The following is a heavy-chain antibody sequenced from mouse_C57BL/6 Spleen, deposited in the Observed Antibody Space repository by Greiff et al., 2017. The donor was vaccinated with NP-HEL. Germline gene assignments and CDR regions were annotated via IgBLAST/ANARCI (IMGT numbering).Heavy chain of an antibody. D-gene: IGHD1-1*01. CDR1: GYAFSSSW. V-gene: IGHV1-82*01. CDR2: IYPGDGDT. CDR3: ARLIITTVVGGAMDY. J-gene: IGHJ4*01. Sequence: VKLMESGPELVKPGASVKISCKASGYAFSSSWMNWVKQRPGKGLEWIGRIYPGDGDTNYNGKFKGKATLTADKSSSTAYMQLSSLTSEDSAVYFCARLIITTVVGGAMDYWGQGTSVTVSS.